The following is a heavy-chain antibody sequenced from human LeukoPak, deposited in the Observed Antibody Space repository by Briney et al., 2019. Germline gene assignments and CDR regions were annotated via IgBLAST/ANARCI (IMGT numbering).Heavy chain of an antibody. CDR3: ARHLERSYYDFWSPPGGFDY. J-gene: IGHJ4*02. CDR2: IYYTGNT. CDR1: GDSLTGYY. V-gene: IGHV4-39*01. Sequence: PSETLSLTCTVSGDSLTGYYWGWIRQPPGKGLEWIGNIYYTGNTYYNPSLKSRVTISLDTSKNQFSLKLSSVTAADTAVYYCARHLERSYYDFWSPPGGFDYWGQGTLVTVSS. D-gene: IGHD3-3*01.